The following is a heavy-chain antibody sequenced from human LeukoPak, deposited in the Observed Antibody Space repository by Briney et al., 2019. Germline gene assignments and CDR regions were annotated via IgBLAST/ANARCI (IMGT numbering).Heavy chain of an antibody. D-gene: IGHD3-16*02. Sequence: GSLTLSCAASGFTVISNLMTWVRQSPGRGLEWLSSIYSGGATYYADSVKGRFTISRDHSNNSVSPQMTNLRVEDTAIYYCARGAYRISWPGIDYWGQGTLVTVSS. CDR2: IYSGGAT. CDR3: ARGAYRISWPGIDY. J-gene: IGHJ4*02. CDR1: GFTVISNL. V-gene: IGHV3-53*01.